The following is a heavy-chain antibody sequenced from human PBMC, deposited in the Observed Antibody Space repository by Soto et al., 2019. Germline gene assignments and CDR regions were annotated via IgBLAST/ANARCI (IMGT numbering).Heavy chain of an antibody. Sequence: QVQLQESGPGLVKPSQTLSLTCTVSGGSISSGGYYWSWIRQDPGKGLEWIGYLYYSGVTYYNPSLRRRVXXXVXXSKNQCSLELNAGPASETAVYYCARVGRRYDSGVWGGYFEYWGQGTLVTVTS. CDR3: ARVGRRYDSGVWGGYFEY. CDR1: GGSISSGGYY. CDR2: LYYSGVT. V-gene: IGHV4-31*03. D-gene: IGHD3-16*01. J-gene: IGHJ4*02.